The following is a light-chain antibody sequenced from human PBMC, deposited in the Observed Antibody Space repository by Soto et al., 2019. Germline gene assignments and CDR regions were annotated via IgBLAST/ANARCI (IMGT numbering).Light chain of an antibody. CDR2: SAS. CDR3: QQYGSSPWT. CDR1: QSVSSNY. Sequence: EIVLTQSPGTLSLSPGQRATLSCRATQSVSSNYLAWYQQRPGQAPRRLIYSASSRAPGIPDRFSGSGSGTDFTLTISRLEPEDFAVYYCQQYGSSPWTFGQGTRLEIK. V-gene: IGKV3-20*01. J-gene: IGKJ5*01.